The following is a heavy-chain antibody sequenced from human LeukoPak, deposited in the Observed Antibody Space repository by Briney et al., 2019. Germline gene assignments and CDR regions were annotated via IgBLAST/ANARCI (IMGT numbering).Heavy chain of an antibody. CDR1: GFTFSSYW. CDR2: IKQDGSEK. V-gene: IGHV3-7*01. D-gene: IGHD3-22*01. J-gene: IGHJ4*02. Sequence: GGSLRLSCAASGFTFSSYWMSWVRRAPGKGLEWVANIKQDGSEKYYVDSVRGRFTISRDSARNSLYLQMNSLRAEDTAVYYCARDHSSGYYGYWGQGTLVTVSS. CDR3: ARDHSSGYYGY.